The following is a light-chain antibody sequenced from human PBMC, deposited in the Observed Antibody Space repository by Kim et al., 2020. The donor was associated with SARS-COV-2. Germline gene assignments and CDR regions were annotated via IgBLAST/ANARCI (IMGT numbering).Light chain of an antibody. J-gene: IGKJ4*01. CDR2: DAS. CDR3: QQRSNF. Sequence: ATLSLSPGESATLSCRASQSVSSYLACYQQKPGQAPRLLIYDASNRATGIPARFSGSGSGTDFTLTISSLEPEDFAVYYCQQRSNFFGGGTKVEIK. V-gene: IGKV3-11*01. CDR1: QSVSSY.